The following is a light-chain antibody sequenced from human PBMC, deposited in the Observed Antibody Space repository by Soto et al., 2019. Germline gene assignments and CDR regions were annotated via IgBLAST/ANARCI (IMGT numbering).Light chain of an antibody. CDR2: GAS. Sequence: EIVLTQSPGTLSLSPGERAILSCRASQSVSSSYLAWYQQKPGQAPRLLILGASSRATGIPDRFSGSGSGTDFTLTISRLEPEDFAVYYCQYYGTSPKPFGQGTKVEVK. V-gene: IGKV3-20*01. CDR3: QYYGTSPKP. CDR1: QSVSSSY. J-gene: IGKJ1*01.